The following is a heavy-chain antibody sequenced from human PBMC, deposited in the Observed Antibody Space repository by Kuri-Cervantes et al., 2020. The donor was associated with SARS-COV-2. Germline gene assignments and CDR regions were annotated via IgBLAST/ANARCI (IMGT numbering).Heavy chain of an antibody. Sequence: GGSLRLSCAASGFTFGFYWMTWVRQAPGKGLEWVANIKSDGSDKFYVDSVKGRFTISRDNVKNSLYLEIHSLRTEDTAVYYCARAKLGGYDAFDLWGQGTMVTVSS. D-gene: IGHD3-22*01. CDR2: IKSDGSDK. V-gene: IGHV3-7*03. CDR3: ARAKLGGYDAFDL. J-gene: IGHJ3*01. CDR1: GFTFGFYW.